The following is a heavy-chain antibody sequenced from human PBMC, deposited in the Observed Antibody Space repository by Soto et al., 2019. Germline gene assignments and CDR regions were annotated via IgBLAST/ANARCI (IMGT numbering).Heavy chain of an antibody. V-gene: IGHV3-33*01. CDR1: GFTFSSYG. Sequence: PVGSLRLSCAASGFTFSSYGMHWVRQAPGKGLEWVAVIWYDGSNKYYADSVRGRFTISRDNSKNTLYLQMNSLRAEDTAFYYCARDLEDSSGYYYRGFDYWGQGTLVTVSS. CDR3: ARDLEDSSGYYYRGFDY. CDR2: IWYDGSNK. D-gene: IGHD3-22*01. J-gene: IGHJ4*02.